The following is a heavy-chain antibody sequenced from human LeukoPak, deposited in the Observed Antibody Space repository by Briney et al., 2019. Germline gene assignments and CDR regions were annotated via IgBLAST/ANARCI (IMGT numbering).Heavy chain of an antibody. J-gene: IGHJ3*02. CDR1: GFTFSSYG. Sequence: GGSLRLSCAASGFTFSSYGMHWVRQAPGKGLEWVAVIWYDGSNNNYGDSVKGRFTISRDNSKDTLYLQMNSLRAEDTAVYYCAKDRYSSGWANGFDIWGQGTMVTVSS. V-gene: IGHV3-33*06. D-gene: IGHD6-19*01. CDR2: IWYDGSNN. CDR3: AKDRYSSGWANGFDI.